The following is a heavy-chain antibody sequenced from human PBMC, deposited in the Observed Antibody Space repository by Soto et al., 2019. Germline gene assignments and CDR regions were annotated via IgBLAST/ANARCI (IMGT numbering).Heavy chain of an antibody. Sequence: PGGSLRLSCAASGFIFSDYAMNWARQAPGKGLEWVSGIGSSGSRTYYTDSVKGRFTISRDNSRNTLYLQMNSLRTEDTALYYCAKDIAYRGYGGFDPWGLGTLVTVSS. V-gene: IGHV3-23*01. CDR2: IGSSGSRT. D-gene: IGHD5-12*01. CDR3: AKDIAYRGYGGFDP. CDR1: GFIFSDYA. J-gene: IGHJ5*02.